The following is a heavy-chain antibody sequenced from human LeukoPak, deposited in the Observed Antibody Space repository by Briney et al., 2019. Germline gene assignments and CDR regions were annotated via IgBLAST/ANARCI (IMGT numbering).Heavy chain of an antibody. D-gene: IGHD3-22*01. V-gene: IGHV1-2*05. CDR1: GYTFTGYY. J-gene: IGHJ4*02. CDR3: ARVAYYYDSSGGF. CDR2: INPNSGGT. Sequence: ASVKVSCKASGYTFTGYYMHWVRQAPGQGLEWMGRINPNSGGTNYAQKFQGRVTMTRDTSISTAYMELSRLRSDDTVVYYCARVAYYYDSSGGFWGQGTLVTVSS.